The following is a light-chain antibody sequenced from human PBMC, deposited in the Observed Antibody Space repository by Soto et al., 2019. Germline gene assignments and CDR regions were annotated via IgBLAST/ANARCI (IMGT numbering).Light chain of an antibody. CDR1: QSISSW. V-gene: IGKV1-5*03. Sequence: DIQMTQSPSTLSASVGDRVTITCRASQSISSWLAWYQQKPGKAPKLPIYKASSLESGVPPRFSGSGSGTEFTLTITSLQPDDFATYYCQQYNSYSYTFGQGTKLEIK. CDR3: QQYNSYSYT. CDR2: KAS. J-gene: IGKJ2*01.